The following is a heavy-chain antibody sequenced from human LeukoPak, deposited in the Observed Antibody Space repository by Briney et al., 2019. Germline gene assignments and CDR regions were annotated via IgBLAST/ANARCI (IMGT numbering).Heavy chain of an antibody. CDR1: GLTFSAFW. CDR3: ATGHSYGYDY. J-gene: IGHJ4*02. V-gene: IGHV3-74*01. CDR2: VKGDGRTT. Sequence: PGGSLTLSCAASGLTFSAFWTHWVRQPPGKGLVCVAFVKGDGRTTICADSVKGRFTISKDNAKNTLYLQMNSLRADDSGVYYCATGHSYGYDYWGQGVLVTVSS. D-gene: IGHD5-18*01.